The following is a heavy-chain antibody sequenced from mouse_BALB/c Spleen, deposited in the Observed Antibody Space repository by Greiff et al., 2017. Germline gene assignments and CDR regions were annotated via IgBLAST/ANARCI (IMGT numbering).Heavy chain of an antibody. V-gene: IGHV5-17*02. CDR3: ARSLTTVGGFAY. CDR2: ISSGSSTI. Sequence: EVQLQQSGGGLVQPGGSRKLSCAASGFTFSSFGMHWVRQAPEKGLEWVAYISSGSSTIYYADTVKGRFTISRDNPKNTLFLQMTSLRSEDTAMYYCARSLTTVGGFAYWGQGTLVTVSA. CDR1: GFTFSSFG. D-gene: IGHD1-1*01. J-gene: IGHJ3*01.